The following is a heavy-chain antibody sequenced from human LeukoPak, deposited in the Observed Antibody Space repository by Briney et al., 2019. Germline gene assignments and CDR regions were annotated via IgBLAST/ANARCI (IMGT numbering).Heavy chain of an antibody. Sequence: GASVKVSCKASGYTFTSYGISWVRQAPGQGLDWMGWISAYNGNTNYAQKLQGRVTMTTDTSTSTAYMELSRLRSDDTAVYYCARGKGRLLFYGMDVWGQGTTVTVSS. CDR2: ISAYNGNT. CDR1: GYTFTSYG. J-gene: IGHJ6*02. D-gene: IGHD3-10*01. CDR3: ARGKGRLLFYGMDV. V-gene: IGHV1-18*01.